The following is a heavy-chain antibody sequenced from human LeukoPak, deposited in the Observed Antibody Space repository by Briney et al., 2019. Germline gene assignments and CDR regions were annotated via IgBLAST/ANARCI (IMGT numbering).Heavy chain of an antibody. Sequence: PGGSLRLSCVASGFTFSDYWMGWVRQAPGKGLEWVANIETDEDQKNYVDSVKGRFAISRDNARNSLYLQLNSLTDEDTAVYYCARDIPSGFYTPDYWGRGTLVTVSS. D-gene: IGHD5-12*01. CDR2: IETDEDQK. CDR1: GFTFSDYW. CDR3: ARDIPSGFYTPDY. V-gene: IGHV3-7*01. J-gene: IGHJ4*02.